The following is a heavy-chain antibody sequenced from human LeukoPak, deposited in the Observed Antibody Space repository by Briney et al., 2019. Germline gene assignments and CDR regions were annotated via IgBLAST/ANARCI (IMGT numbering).Heavy chain of an antibody. V-gene: IGHV4-59*12. CDR3: ARDKGIAAAGTNYYYMDV. CDR1: GGSISSYY. CDR2: IYYSGST. Sequence: SETLSLTCTVSGGSISSYYWSWIRQPPGKGLEWIGYIYYSGSTNYNPSLKSRVTMSVDTSKNQFSLKLSSVTAADTAVYYCARDKGIAAAGTNYYYMDVWGKGTTVTVSS. D-gene: IGHD6-13*01. J-gene: IGHJ6*03.